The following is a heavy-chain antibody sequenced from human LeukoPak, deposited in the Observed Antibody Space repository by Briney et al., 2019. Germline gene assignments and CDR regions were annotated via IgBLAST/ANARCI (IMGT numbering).Heavy chain of an antibody. CDR3: ASGATRLDFFDY. CDR2: ISSSSTSI. V-gene: IGHV3-48*04. D-gene: IGHD1-1*01. Sequence: GGSLRLSCAASGFRFSSYTMNWVRQAPGKGLEWVSSISSSSTSIYYADSVKGRFTISRDNAKNSLSLRMNSLKAEDTAVYYCASGATRLDFFDYWGQGTLVTVSS. CDR1: GFRFSSYT. J-gene: IGHJ4*02.